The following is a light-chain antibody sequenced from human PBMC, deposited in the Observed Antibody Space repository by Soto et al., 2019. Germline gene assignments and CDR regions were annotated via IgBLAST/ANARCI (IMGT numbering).Light chain of an antibody. CDR2: AAS. V-gene: IGKV1-12*01. Sequence: DIPMTQSPSSVSASVGDRVTITCRASQGISSWLAWYQQKPGQAPKLLIYAASNLQSGVPSRFSGSGSGTDFTLTINSLQPEDFATYYCQQDITFPFTFGPGTKVDVK. CDR1: QGISSW. CDR3: QQDITFPFT. J-gene: IGKJ3*01.